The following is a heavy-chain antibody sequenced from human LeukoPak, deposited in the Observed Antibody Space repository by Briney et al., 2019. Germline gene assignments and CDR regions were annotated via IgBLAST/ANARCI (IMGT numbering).Heavy chain of an antibody. D-gene: IGHD3-10*01. V-gene: IGHV4-59*08. J-gene: IGHJ5*02. Sequence: SSETLSLTCTVSGGSISSYYWSWIRQPPGKGLEWIGYIYYSGSTNYNPSLKSRVTISVDTSKNQFSLKLSSVTAADTAVYYCARGVGAARAETPFDPWGQGTLVTVSS. CDR3: ARGVGAARAETPFDP. CDR1: GGSISSYY. CDR2: IYYSGST.